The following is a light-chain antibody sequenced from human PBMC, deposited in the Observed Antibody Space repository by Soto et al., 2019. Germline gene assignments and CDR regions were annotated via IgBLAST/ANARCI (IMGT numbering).Light chain of an antibody. CDR2: RAS. CDR1: QSVSSY. Sequence: EIVMXQSPATLSVPPGGRATLSCRASQSVSSYLAWYQQRPGQPPRLLIYRASTRATGIPARFSGSGSGTEFSLTISSLQSEDFAVYYCQQYSTWPPRYTFGQGTKLEI. CDR3: QQYSTWPPRYT. J-gene: IGKJ2*01. V-gene: IGKV3-15*01.